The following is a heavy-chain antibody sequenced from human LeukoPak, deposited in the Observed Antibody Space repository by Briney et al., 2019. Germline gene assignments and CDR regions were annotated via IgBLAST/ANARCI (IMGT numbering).Heavy chain of an antibody. CDR3: ARDQRYCSSSSCPWEPFDY. CDR1: GFTFSSYW. Sequence: GRSLRLSCAASGFTFSSYWMSWVRQAPGQGLEWVADLKQDGSEKYYVDSVKGRFTISRDNAKNSLYLQMNSLRAEDTAVYYCARDQRYCSSSSCPWEPFDYWGQGTLVTVSS. J-gene: IGHJ4*02. V-gene: IGHV3-7*05. CDR2: LKQDGSEK. D-gene: IGHD2-2*01.